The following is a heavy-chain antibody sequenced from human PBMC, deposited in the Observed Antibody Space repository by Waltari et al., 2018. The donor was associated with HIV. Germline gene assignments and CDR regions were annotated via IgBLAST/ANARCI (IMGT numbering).Heavy chain of an antibody. J-gene: IGHJ4*02. D-gene: IGHD3-3*01. CDR3: VKGLRSGYRFDY. Sequence: EVQLLESGGGLVQPGGSLRLSCAASGFTFSSYAMSWVRQAPGKGLEWVSAISGSGGSTYYADSVKGRFTISRDNSKNTLYLQMNSLRAEDTAVYYCVKGLRSGYRFDYWGQGTLVTVSS. V-gene: IGHV3-23*01. CDR2: ISGSGGST. CDR1: GFTFSSYA.